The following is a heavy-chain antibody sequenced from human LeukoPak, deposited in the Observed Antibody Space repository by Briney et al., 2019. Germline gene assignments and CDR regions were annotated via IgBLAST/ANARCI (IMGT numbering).Heavy chain of an antibody. J-gene: IGHJ4*02. CDR3: ARVVPPLYYFDY. Sequence: GGSLRLSCAASGFTFSSSWMSWVRQAPGKGLEWVANIKQDGSEKYYVDSVKGRFIISRDSAKNPLYLQMNSLRAEDTAVYYCARVVPPLYYFDYWGQGTLVTVSS. D-gene: IGHD3-10*01. CDR2: IKQDGSEK. V-gene: IGHV3-7*01. CDR1: GFTFSSSW.